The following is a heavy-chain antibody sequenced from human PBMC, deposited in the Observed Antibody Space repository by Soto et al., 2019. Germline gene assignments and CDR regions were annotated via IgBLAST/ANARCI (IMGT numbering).Heavy chain of an antibody. Sequence: EVQLLDSGGGLVQPGGSLRLSCTASGFTFSDHAMTWVRQAPGRGLEWVSTIIGSGSRTYYADSVKGRFTISRDNSNNTHYLQMNSLRAEDTALYHCAKGYTGNYPYWFDPWGQGTLVTVSS. V-gene: IGHV3-23*01. J-gene: IGHJ5*02. CDR3: AKGYTGNYPYWFDP. D-gene: IGHD1-26*01. CDR1: GFTFSDHA. CDR2: IIGSGSRT.